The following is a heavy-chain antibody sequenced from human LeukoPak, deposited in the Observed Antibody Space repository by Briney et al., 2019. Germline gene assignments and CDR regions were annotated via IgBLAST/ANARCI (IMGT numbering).Heavy chain of an antibody. CDR2: IIPIFGTA. CDR1: GGTFSSYA. D-gene: IGHD4-23*01. CDR3: ARIGGKSPNFDY. V-gene: IGHV1-69*13. Sequence: SVKVSCKASGGTFSSYAISWVRQAPGQGLEWMGGIIPIFGTANYAQKFQGRVTITADESTSTAYMELSSLRSEDTAVYYCARIGGKSPNFDYWGQGTLVTVSS. J-gene: IGHJ4*02.